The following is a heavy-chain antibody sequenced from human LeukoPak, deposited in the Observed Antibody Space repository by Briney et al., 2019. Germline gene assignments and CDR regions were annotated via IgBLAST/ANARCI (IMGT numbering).Heavy chain of an antibody. V-gene: IGHV1-46*01. CDR2: INPSGGST. J-gene: IGHJ4*02. CDR1: GCTFTSYY. Sequence: ASVKVSCKASGCTFTSYYMHWVRQAPGQGLEWMGIINPSGGSTSYAQKLQGRVTITTAETTSTAYMELSSLRSEDTAVYYCASRVGATTGYYFDYWGQGTLVTVSS. D-gene: IGHD1-26*01. CDR3: ASRVGATTGYYFDY.